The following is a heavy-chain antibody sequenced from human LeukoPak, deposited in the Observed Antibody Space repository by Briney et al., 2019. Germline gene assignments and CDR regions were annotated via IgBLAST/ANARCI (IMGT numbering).Heavy chain of an antibody. V-gene: IGHV3-30*02. Sequence: GGSLRLSCAASGFTFSSYGMHWVRQAPGKGLEWVAFIRYDGSNKYYADSVKGRFTTSRDNSKNTLYLQMNSLRAEDTAVYYCAKDPEDYYGSGSSHVFDYWGQGTLVTVSS. CDR1: GFTFSSYG. CDR3: AKDPEDYYGSGSSHVFDY. D-gene: IGHD3-10*01. J-gene: IGHJ4*02. CDR2: IRYDGSNK.